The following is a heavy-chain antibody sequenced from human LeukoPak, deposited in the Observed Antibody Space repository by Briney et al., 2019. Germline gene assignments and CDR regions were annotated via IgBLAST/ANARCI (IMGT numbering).Heavy chain of an antibody. CDR3: ARAREPLSDYDGLYSSGWPVDY. J-gene: IGHJ4*02. CDR1: GDSVSSNSAA. V-gene: IGHV6-1*01. D-gene: IGHD6-19*01. Sequence: SQTLSLTCAISGDSVSSNSAAWNWIRQSPSRGLEWLGRTYYRSKWYNDYAVSVKSRITINPDTSKNQFSLQLNSVTPEDTAVYYCARAREPLSDYDGLYSSGWPVDYWGQGTLVTVSS. CDR2: TYYRSKWYN.